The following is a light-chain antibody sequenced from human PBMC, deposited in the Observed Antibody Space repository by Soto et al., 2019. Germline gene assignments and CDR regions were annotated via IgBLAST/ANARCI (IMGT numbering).Light chain of an antibody. CDR3: SSYASSSTPYV. CDR1: ISDVGGYNY. CDR2: DVT. V-gene: IGLV2-14*03. Sequence: QSALTQPASVSGSPGQSITISCTGTISDVGGYNYVSWYQQHPGKAPKLMIYDVTDRPSGVSNRFSGSKSGNTASLTISGLQAEDGADYFCSSYASSSTPYVFGTGTRSPS. J-gene: IGLJ1*01.